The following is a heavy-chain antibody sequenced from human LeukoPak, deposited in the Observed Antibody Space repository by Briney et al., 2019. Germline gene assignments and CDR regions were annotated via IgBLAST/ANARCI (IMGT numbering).Heavy chain of an antibody. CDR1: GYTFTSYD. V-gene: IGHV1-8*01. CDR2: MNPNSGNT. CDR3: ARGAEVLLWFGELYHPRWFDP. J-gene: IGHJ5*02. Sequence: GASVKVSCKASGYTFTSYDINWVRQATGQGLEWMGWMNPNSGNTGYAQKFQGRVTMTRNTSISTAYMELSSLRSEDTAVYYCARGAEVLLWFGELYHPRWFDPWGQGTLVTVSS. D-gene: IGHD3-10*01.